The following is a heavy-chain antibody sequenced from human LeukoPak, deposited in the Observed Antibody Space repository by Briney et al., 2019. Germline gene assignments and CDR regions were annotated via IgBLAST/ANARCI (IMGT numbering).Heavy chain of an antibody. CDR3: ARDIAAGEDY. V-gene: IGHV3-30-3*01. J-gene: IGHJ4*02. D-gene: IGHD5-12*01. Sequence: PEGSLRLSCAASGFTFSSYAMHWVRQAPGKGLEWVAVISYDGSNKYYADSVKGRFTISRDNSKNTLYLQMNSLRAEDTAVYYCARDIAAGEDYWGQGTLVTVSS. CDR2: ISYDGSNK. CDR1: GFTFSSYA.